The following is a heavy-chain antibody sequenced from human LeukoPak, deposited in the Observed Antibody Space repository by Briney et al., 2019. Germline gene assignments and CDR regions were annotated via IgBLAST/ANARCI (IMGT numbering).Heavy chain of an antibody. CDR1: GYTFTGYY. CDR2: ISAYNGNT. V-gene: IGHV1-18*04. Sequence: GASVKVSCKASGYTFTGYYMHWVRQAPGQGLEWMGWISAYNGNTNYAQKLQGRVTMTTDTSTSTAYMEVRSLRSDDTAVYYCARDGGSGSFDPWGQGTLVTVSS. J-gene: IGHJ5*02. D-gene: IGHD5-12*01. CDR3: ARDGGSGSFDP.